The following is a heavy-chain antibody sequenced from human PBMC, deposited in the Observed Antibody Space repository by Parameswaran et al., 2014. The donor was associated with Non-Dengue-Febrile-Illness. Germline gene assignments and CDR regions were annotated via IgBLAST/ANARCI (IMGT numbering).Heavy chain of an antibody. CDR3: ARGGYYTNYYYYYYMDV. CDR2: INPNSGGT. J-gene: IGHJ6*03. V-gene: IGHV1-2*02. D-gene: IGHD3-3*01. Sequence: WVRQAPGQGLEWMGWINPNSGGTNYAQKFQGRVTMTRDTSISTAYMELSRLRSDDTAVYYCARGGYYTNYYYYYYMDVWGKGTTVTVSS.